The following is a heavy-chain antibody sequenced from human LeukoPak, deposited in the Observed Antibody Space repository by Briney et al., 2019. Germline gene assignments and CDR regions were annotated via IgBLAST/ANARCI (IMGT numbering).Heavy chain of an antibody. Sequence: ASVNVSCKASGYTFTSYYMHWVRQAPGQGLEWMGIINPSAGSTSYAQKFQGRVTMTRDMSTSTVYMELSSLRSEDTAVYYCARGGLQLLAPLDYWGQGTLVTVSS. CDR1: GYTFTSYY. V-gene: IGHV1-46*01. CDR3: ARGGLQLLAPLDY. CDR2: INPSAGST. J-gene: IGHJ4*02. D-gene: IGHD5-18*01.